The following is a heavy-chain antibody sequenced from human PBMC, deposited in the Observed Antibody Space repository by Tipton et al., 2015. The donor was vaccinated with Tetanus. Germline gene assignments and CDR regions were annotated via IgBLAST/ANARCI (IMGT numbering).Heavy chain of an antibody. V-gene: IGHV1-18*01. Sequence: QLVQSGAEVRKPGASVKVSCKASGYTFTHYGISWVRQAPGQGLEWVGWISPFTGDTEYAQNLQDRLILTTDTSTATAYVEVRSLMSDDTAVYYFAGDRAVPVQAYGSDVWGQGTSVTVSS. D-gene: IGHD6-19*01. J-gene: IGHJ6*02. CDR3: AGDRAVPVQAYGSDV. CDR2: ISPFTGDT. CDR1: GYTFTHYG.